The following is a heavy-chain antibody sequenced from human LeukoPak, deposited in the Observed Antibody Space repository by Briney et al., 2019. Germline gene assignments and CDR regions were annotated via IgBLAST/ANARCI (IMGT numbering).Heavy chain of an antibody. V-gene: IGHV3-20*04. J-gene: IGHJ5*02. D-gene: IGHD2-15*01. CDR3: ARDLRDCSGGSCYTYNWFDP. CDR1: GFTFRSYW. Sequence: PGGSLRLSCAASGFTFRSYWMHWARQAPGKGLEWVSGINWNGGSTGYADSVKGRFTISRDNAKDSLYLQMNSLRAEDTALYYCARDLRDCSGGSCYTYNWFDPWGQGTLVTVSS. CDR2: INWNGGST.